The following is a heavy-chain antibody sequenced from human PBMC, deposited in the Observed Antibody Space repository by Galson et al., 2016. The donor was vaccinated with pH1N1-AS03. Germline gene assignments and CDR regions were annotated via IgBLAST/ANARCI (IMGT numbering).Heavy chain of an antibody. D-gene: IGHD3-10*01. J-gene: IGHJ3*01. CDR2: ISNSGST. V-gene: IGHV4-59*01. CDR1: GGSISSYY. CDR3: ARHLRQGKGAFEF. Sequence: LSLTCTVSGGSISSYYWSWIRQPPGKGLEWIGYISNSGSTNYNPSLKSRVTISVDRSKSQFSLEMSSVTAADTAVYYCARHLRQGKGAFEFWGQGIPVTVSS.